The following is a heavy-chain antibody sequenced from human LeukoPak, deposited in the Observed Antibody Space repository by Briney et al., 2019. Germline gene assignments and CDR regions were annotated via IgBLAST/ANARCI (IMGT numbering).Heavy chain of an antibody. CDR3: ARGGYQLLPYFDY. V-gene: IGHV5-51*01. D-gene: IGHD2-2*01. CDR1: EYSFTIYW. J-gene: IGHJ4*02. Sequence: GESLKISSKGSEYSFTIYWIGWVRQMPGKGLEWMGIIYPGDSDTRYSPSFQGQVTISADKSISTAYLQWSSLKASDTAMYYCARGGYQLLPYFDYWGQGTLVTVSS. CDR2: IYPGDSDT.